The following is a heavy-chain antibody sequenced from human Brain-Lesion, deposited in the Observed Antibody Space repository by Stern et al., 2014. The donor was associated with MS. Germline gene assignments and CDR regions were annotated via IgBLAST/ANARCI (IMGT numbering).Heavy chain of an antibody. J-gene: IGHJ5*02. Sequence: QVQLGESGPGLVKPSETLSLTCTVSGTSIRSGDHYLSWIRQPPGKGLAWIGYIYYIGSIFYNPSLKSRLNLSVDTSTNQFSLTLTSVTAADTAVYYCARVVLGGDRSAYYGWFDPWGQGTLVTVSS. CDR1: GTSIRSGDHY. CDR3: ARVVLGGDRSAYYGWFDP. CDR2: IYYIGSI. D-gene: IGHD3-22*01. V-gene: IGHV4-30-4*01.